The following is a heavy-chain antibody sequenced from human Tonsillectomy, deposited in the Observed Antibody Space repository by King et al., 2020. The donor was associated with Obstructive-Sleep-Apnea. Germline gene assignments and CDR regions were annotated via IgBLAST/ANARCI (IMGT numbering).Heavy chain of an antibody. D-gene: IGHD6-13*01. V-gene: IGHV3-48*01. CDR2: ISSGSDTI. CDR1: GFTFRSYS. Sequence: VQLVESGGGLVQPGGSLRLSCAASGFTFRSYSMNWVRQTPGKGLEWVSYISSGSDTIKYADSVKGRFTISRDNAKNSLYLQMNSLRAEDTAVYYCASPRPGAASTGTLKWGQGTLVSVSS. J-gene: IGHJ4*02. CDR3: ASPRPGAASTGTLK.